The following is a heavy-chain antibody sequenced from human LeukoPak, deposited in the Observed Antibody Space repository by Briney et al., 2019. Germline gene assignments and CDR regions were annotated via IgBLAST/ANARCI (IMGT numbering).Heavy chain of an antibody. V-gene: IGHV3-33*01. CDR1: GFAFNTYA. Sequence: RSGGSLRLSCAASGFAFNTYAMHWVRQAPGQGLEWVALIWHDGSHKFYSNSVRGQFTISRDNSKNTVSLQMNNLRPEDTAVYYCAREIFGSGSYPDLWGQGTLVTVSS. CDR3: AREIFGSGSYPDL. J-gene: IGHJ5*02. D-gene: IGHD3-10*01. CDR2: IWHDGSHK.